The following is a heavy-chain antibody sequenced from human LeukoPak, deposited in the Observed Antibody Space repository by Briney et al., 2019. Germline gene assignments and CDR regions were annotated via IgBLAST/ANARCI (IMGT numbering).Heavy chain of an antibody. CDR2: IKQDGSEK. D-gene: IGHD3-9*01. V-gene: IGHV3-7*03. CDR1: GFTFTTYW. J-gene: IGHJ3*02. CDR3: AKDVGVLRYLWGAFDI. Sequence: GGSLRLSCAASGFTFTTYWMSWVRQAPGKGLEWVANIKQDGSEKYYVDSVKGRFTIYRDNAKNSLYLQMNSLRAEDTALYYCAKDVGVLRYLWGAFDIWGQGTMVTVSS.